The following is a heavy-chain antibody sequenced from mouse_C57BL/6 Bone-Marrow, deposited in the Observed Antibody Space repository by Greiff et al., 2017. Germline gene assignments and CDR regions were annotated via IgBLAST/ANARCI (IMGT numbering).Heavy chain of an antibody. V-gene: IGHV1-64*01. CDR2: IHPKSGST. CDR1: GYTFTSYW. CDR3: ARDGILRSFDY. Sequence: QVQLKQPGAELVKPGASVKLSCKASGYTFTSYWMHWVKQRPGQGLEWIGMIHPKSGSTNYNEKFKSKATLTVDKSSSTAYMQLSSLTSEDSAIYYCARDGILRSFDYWGQGTTLTVSS. D-gene: IGHD1-1*01. J-gene: IGHJ2*01.